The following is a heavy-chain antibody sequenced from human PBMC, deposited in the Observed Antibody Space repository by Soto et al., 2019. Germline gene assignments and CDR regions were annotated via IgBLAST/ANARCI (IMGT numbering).Heavy chain of an antibody. CDR3: EHYSYGGLRITMTPAGFDP. Sequence: SGPTLVNPTQTLTLTCTFSGFSLSTSGVGVGWIRQPPGKALEWLALIYWNDDKRYSPSLKSRLTITKDTSKNQVVLTMTNMDPVDTATYYCEHYSYGGLRITMTPAGFDPWGQGTLVTVSS. CDR2: IYWNDDK. D-gene: IGHD3-22*01. V-gene: IGHV2-5*01. J-gene: IGHJ5*02. CDR1: GFSLSTSGVG.